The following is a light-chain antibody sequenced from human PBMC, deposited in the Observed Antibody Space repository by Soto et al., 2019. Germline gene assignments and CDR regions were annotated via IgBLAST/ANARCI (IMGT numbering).Light chain of an antibody. J-gene: IGKJ5*01. CDR3: QQYESLPLP. CDR1: QDINKN. CDR2: DAS. Sequence: DIQMTQSPSSLSASVGDRVTITCQASQDINKNLIWYQQKPGKAPKLLIYDASDLETGVPSRFSGSGSGTGFTFTISSLQPEDFATYYCQQYESLPLPFGQGRLLEIK. V-gene: IGKV1-33*01.